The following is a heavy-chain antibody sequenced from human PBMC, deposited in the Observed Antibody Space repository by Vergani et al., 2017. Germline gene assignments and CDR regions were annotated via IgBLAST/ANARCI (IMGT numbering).Heavy chain of an antibody. V-gene: IGHV1-24*01. Sequence: QVQLVQSGSEVRKPGASVKVSCQVSGYSLTELTIHWVRQAPGKGLEWMGVLDPEHGEVTFPHHIQGRVTMTDYRSTDTAYMELSSLRPEDTALYSCAILTDYYDSSGYYLDYWGQGPLVTVSS. CDR3: AILTDYYDSSGYYLDY. CDR1: GYSLTELT. CDR2: LDPEHGEV. D-gene: IGHD3-22*01. J-gene: IGHJ4*02.